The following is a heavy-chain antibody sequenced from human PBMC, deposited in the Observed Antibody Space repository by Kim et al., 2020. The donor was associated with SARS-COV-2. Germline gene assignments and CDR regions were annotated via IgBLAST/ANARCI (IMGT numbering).Heavy chain of an antibody. Sequence: GGSLRLSCAASGFTFSASAMHWVRQASGKGLEWVGRIRSKPKNYATSYAASVTGRFTIARDDSTNTVYLQMDSLKSDDTAEYFCSRHSGKEGDRGFDNWG. J-gene: IGHJ4*01. V-gene: IGHV3-73*01. D-gene: IGHD3-16*01. CDR2: IRSKPKNYAT. CDR1: GFTFSASA. CDR3: SRHSGKEGDRGFDN.